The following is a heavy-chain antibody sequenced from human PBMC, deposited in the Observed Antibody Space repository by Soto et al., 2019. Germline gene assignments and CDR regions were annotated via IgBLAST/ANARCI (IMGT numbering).Heavy chain of an antibody. CDR1: GYTFSTST. J-gene: IGHJ4*02. CDR3: AIADYGDDDY. CDR2: IKAYSGST. V-gene: IGHV1-18*04. D-gene: IGHD4-17*01. Sequence: LVQSGAEAKKPGTSVKVSCKAFGYTFSTSTISWVRQAPGQGLEWMGWIKAYSGSTNYAPKLQGRVTMTTDTSTSTAYLELRSLTSDDTAMYYCAIADYGDDDYWGQGTLVTVSS.